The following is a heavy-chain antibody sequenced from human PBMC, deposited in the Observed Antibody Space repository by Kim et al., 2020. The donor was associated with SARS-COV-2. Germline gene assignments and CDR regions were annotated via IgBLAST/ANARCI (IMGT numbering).Heavy chain of an antibody. Sequence: ASVKVSCKASGYTFTSYDINWVRQATGQGLEWMGWMNPNSGNTGYAQKFQGRVTMTRNTSISTAYMELSSLRSEDTAVYYCVRIPVLRYFDWGFYYYYGMDVWGQGTTVTVSS. J-gene: IGHJ6*02. CDR3: VRIPVLRYFDWGFYYYYGMDV. V-gene: IGHV1-8*01. CDR1: GYTFTSYD. CDR2: MNPNSGNT. D-gene: IGHD3-9*01.